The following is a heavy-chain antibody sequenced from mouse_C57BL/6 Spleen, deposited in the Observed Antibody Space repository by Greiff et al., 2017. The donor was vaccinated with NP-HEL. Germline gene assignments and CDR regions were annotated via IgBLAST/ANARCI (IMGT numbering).Heavy chain of an antibody. J-gene: IGHJ2*01. CDR2: IDPETGGT. CDR1: GYTFTDYE. CDR3: TRDSSGYYFDY. Sequence: QVQLQQSGAELVRPGASVTLSCKASGYTFTDYEMHWVKQPPVHGLEWIGAIDPETGGTAYNQKFKGKAILTADKSSSTAYMELRSLTSEDSAVYYCTRDSSGYYFDYWGQGTTLTVSS. V-gene: IGHV1-15*01. D-gene: IGHD3-2*02.